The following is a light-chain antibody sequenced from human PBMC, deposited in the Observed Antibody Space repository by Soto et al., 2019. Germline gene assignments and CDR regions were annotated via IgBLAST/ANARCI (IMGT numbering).Light chain of an antibody. CDR3: NSQTSSGIRV. CDR1: SSDVGGYNY. CDR2: DVS. Sequence: QSVLTQPRSVSGSPGQSVTISCTGTSSDVGGYNYVSWYQQHPGKAPKLMIYDVSKRPSGVPDRFSGSKSGNTASLTISGLQAEDEADYYCNSQTSSGIRVFGTGTKLTVL. V-gene: IGLV2-11*01. J-gene: IGLJ1*01.